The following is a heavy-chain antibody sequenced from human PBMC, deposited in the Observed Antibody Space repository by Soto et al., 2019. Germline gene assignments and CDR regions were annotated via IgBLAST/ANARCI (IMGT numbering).Heavy chain of an antibody. CDR3: ASDRKVRSWIDP. CDR1: GGSISSGVHS. D-gene: IGHD3-10*01. Sequence: SETLSLTCTVSGGSISSGVHSWNWIRQSPGKGLEWIVNISQSGTTHYNPSLQSRVTISVDNSKNQFSLKLTSVTVADTAIYYCASDRKVRSWIDPWGQGTPVTVSS. J-gene: IGHJ5*02. V-gene: IGHV4-30-2*06. CDR2: ISQSGTT.